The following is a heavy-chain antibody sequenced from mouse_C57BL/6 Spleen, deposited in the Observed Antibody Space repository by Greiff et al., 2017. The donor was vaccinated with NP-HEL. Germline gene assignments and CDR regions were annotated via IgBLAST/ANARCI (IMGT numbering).Heavy chain of an antibody. Sequence: QVQLQQSGAELVRPGTSVKVSCKASGYAFTNYLIEWVKQRPGQGLEWIGMINPGSGGTNYNEKFKGKATLTADKSSSTAYMQLSSLTSEDSAVYFCARSGSHYYAMDYWGQGTSVTVSS. CDR3: ARSGSHYYAMDY. CDR1: GYAFTNYL. V-gene: IGHV1-54*01. J-gene: IGHJ4*01. CDR2: INPGSGGT. D-gene: IGHD4-1*01.